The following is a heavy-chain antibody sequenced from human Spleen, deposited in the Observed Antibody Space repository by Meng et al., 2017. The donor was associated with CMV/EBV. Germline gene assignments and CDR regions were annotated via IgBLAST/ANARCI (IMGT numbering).Heavy chain of an antibody. CDR1: GFSFRNAW. Sequence: GGSLRLSCTASGFSFRNAWMSWVRQAPGKGLEWVGRVQRESDGGTTDYAAPVKGRFTISRDDSKNTLYLQMNSLKTEDTAVYYCTTDPYSNQEDYWGQGTLVTVSS. D-gene: IGHD2-15*01. CDR2: VQRESDGGTT. CDR3: TTDPYSNQEDY. V-gene: IGHV3-15*01. J-gene: IGHJ4*02.